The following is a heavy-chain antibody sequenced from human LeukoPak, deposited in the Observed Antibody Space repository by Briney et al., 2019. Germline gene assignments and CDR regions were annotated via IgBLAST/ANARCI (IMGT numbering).Heavy chain of an antibody. CDR3: ARAQGSGYYYGKDPSLFDY. J-gene: IGHJ4*02. D-gene: IGHD3-22*01. V-gene: IGHV4-31*03. CDR1: GGSISSGGYY. Sequence: SETLSLTCTVSGGSISSGGYYWSWIRQHPGKGLEWNGYIYYSGSTYYNPSLKSRVTISVDTSKNQFSLKLSSVTAADTAVYYCARAQGSGYYYGKDPSLFDYWGQGTLVTVSS. CDR2: IYYSGST.